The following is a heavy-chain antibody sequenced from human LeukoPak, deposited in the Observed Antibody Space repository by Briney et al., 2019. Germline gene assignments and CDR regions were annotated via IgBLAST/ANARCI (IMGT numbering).Heavy chain of an antibody. CDR1: GYTFTGYY. CDR3: ARLYCSGGSCYSGAGYYYGMDV. D-gene: IGHD2-15*01. V-gene: IGHV1-2*02. CDR2: INPNSGGT. J-gene: IGHJ6*02. Sequence: ASVKVSCKASGYTFTGYYMHWVRQAPGQGLEWMGWINPNSGGTNYAQKFQGRVTMTRDTSISTAYMELSRLRSDDTAVYYCARLYCSGGSCYSGAGYYYGMDVWGQGTTVTVSS.